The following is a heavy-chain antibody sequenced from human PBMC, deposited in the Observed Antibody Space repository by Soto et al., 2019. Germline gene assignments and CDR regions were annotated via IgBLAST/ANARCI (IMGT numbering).Heavy chain of an antibody. D-gene: IGHD6-13*01. V-gene: IGHV5-51*01. J-gene: IGHJ6*02. Sequence: VESLKISCKGSGYSFTSYWIGWVRQMPGKGLEWMGIIYPGDSDTRYSPSFQGQVTISADKSISTAYLQWSSLKASDTAMYYCARTSAAGKYYYGMDVRGQGTTVTVSS. CDR2: IYPGDSDT. CDR3: ARTSAAGKYYYGMDV. CDR1: GYSFTSYW.